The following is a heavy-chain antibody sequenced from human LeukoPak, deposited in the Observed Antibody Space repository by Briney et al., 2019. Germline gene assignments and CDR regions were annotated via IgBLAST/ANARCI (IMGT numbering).Heavy chain of an antibody. J-gene: IGHJ3*02. CDR1: GFSFSSYW. CDR3: VRVGRVQGPAYDI. CDR2: INSAGSST. Sequence: GGSLRLSCVASGFSFSSYWMHWVRQAPGKGLVWVSRINSAGSSTNYADSVKGRVTISGDNAKKTLFLQINSLRHEDTAVYYCVRVGRVQGPAYDIWGRGTMVTVSS. V-gene: IGHV3-74*01. D-gene: IGHD1-14*01.